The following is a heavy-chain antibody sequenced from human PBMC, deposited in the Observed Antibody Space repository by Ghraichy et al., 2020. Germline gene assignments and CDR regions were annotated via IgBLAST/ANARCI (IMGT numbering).Heavy chain of an antibody. CDR2: ISYDGSNK. J-gene: IGHJ4*02. D-gene: IGHD3-22*01. CDR3: ARVGQEGGITMIVVVIGYFDY. CDR1: GFTFSSYA. V-gene: IGHV3-30-3*01. Sequence: LSLTCAASGFTFSSYAMHWVRQAPGKGLEWVAVISYDGSNKYYADSVKGRFTISRDNSKNTLYLQMNSLRAEDTAVYYCARVGQEGGITMIVVVIGYFDYWGQGTLVTVSS.